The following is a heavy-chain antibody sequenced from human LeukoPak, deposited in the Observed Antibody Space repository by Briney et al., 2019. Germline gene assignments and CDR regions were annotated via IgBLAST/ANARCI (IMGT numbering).Heavy chain of an antibody. D-gene: IGHD5-18*01. CDR2: IYYSGST. CDR1: GGSISRHY. J-gene: IGHJ5*02. Sequence: PSETLSPTCSVSGGSISRHYWSWIRQPPGKGLEWIGYIYYSGSTNYNPSLKSRVTISVDTSKNQFSLKLSSVTAADTAVYYCARGGYSYDNWFDPWGQGTLVTVSS. V-gene: IGHV4-59*11. CDR3: ARGGYSYDNWFDP.